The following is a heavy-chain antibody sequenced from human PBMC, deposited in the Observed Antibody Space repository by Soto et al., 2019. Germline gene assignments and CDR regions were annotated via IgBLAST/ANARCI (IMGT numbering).Heavy chain of an antibody. CDR3: AKDPLYYDILTGYSNPIPRGAFDI. CDR2: ISWNSGSI. J-gene: IGHJ3*02. D-gene: IGHD3-9*01. Sequence: PGGSLRLSCAASGFTFDDYAMHWVRQAPGKGLEWVSGISWNSGSIGYADSVKGRFTICRDNAKNSLYLQMNSLRAEDTALYYCAKDPLYYDILTGYSNPIPRGAFDIWGQGTMVTVS. V-gene: IGHV3-9*01. CDR1: GFTFDDYA.